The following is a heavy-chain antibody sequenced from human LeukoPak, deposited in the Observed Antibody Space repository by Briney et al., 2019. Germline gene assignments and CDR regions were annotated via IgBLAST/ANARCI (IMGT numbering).Heavy chain of an antibody. D-gene: IGHD4-11*01. Sequence: HPGGSLRLSCAASGFTFSGYSMNWVRQAPGKGLEWVSYISSSGSTIYYADSVKGRFTISRDNAKNSLYLQVSSLRAEDTAVYYCTTSDINYRPFDNWGQGTLVTVSS. CDR3: TTSDINYRPFDN. CDR2: ISSSGSTI. V-gene: IGHV3-48*04. J-gene: IGHJ4*02. CDR1: GFTFSGYS.